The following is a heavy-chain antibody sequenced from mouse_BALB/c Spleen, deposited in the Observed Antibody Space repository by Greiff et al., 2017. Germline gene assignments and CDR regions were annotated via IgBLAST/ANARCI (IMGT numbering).Heavy chain of an antibody. J-gene: IGHJ2*01. CDR2: ISAGGSYT. CDR3: ARGFMYYFDY. V-gene: IGHV5-4*02. D-gene: IGHD1-1*01. CDR1: GFTFSDYY. Sequence: EVKLVESGGGLVKPGGSLKLSCAASGFTFSDYYMYWVRQTPEKRLEWVATISAGGSYTYYPDSVKGRFTISRDNAKNNLYLQMSSLTSEDAAMYYCARGFMYYFDYWGQGTTLTVSS.